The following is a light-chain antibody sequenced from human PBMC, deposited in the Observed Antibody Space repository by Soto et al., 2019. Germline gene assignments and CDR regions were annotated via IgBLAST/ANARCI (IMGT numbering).Light chain of an antibody. CDR2: DAS. V-gene: IGKV3-11*01. CDR1: QSVSSY. J-gene: IGKJ3*01. CDR3: QQRSNWRFT. Sequence: EIVLTQSPATLSLSPGERATLSCRASQSVSSYLAWYQQKPGQAPRLLIYDASNRATGIPARFSGSGSGTDFPLTIGSLEPEDFAVYYCQQRSNWRFTFGPGTKVDIK.